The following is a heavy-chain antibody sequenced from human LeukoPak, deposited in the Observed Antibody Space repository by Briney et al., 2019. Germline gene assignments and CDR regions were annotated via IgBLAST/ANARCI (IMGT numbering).Heavy chain of an antibody. Sequence: SVKVSCKASGGTFSSYAISWVQQAPGQGLEWMGGIIPIFGTANYAQKFQGRVTITTDESTSTAHMELSSLRSEDTAVYYCAREYYYDSSGSCSFDYWGQGTLVTVSS. CDR2: IIPIFGTA. J-gene: IGHJ4*02. D-gene: IGHD3-22*01. V-gene: IGHV1-69*05. CDR3: AREYYYDSSGSCSFDY. CDR1: GGTFSSYA.